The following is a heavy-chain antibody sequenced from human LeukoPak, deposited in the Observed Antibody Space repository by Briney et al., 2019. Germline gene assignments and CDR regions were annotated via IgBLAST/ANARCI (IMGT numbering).Heavy chain of an antibody. CDR1: GFTFSSYA. Sequence: PGGSLRLSCAASGFTFSSYAMHWVRQAPGKGLEYVSAISSNGSSTYYANSVKGRFTISRDNSKNTLYLQMGSLRAEDMAVYYCARQSGSYYGSWFDPWGQGTLVTVSS. CDR2: ISSNGSST. CDR3: ARQSGSYYGSWFDP. D-gene: IGHD1-26*01. J-gene: IGHJ5*02. V-gene: IGHV3-64*01.